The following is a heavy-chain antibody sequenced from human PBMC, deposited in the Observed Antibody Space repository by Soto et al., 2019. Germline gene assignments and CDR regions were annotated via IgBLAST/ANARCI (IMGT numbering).Heavy chain of an antibody. D-gene: IGHD3-22*01. CDR1: GFSFSKFA. CDR2: ISGDGEST. V-gene: IGHV3-23*01. J-gene: IGHJ3*01. CDR3: ASDWGDDSAFYDAFQV. Sequence: EVQLLESGGGLVQRGGSQRLSCAASGFSFSKFAVSWVRQAPGKGLEWVSAISGDGESTFYVDSVKGRFTISRDNSKNALFLQMNALRVEDTAVYYCASDWGDDSAFYDAFQVWGQGTMVSVSS.